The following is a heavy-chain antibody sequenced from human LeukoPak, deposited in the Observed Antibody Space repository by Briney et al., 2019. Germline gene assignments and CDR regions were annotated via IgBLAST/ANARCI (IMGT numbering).Heavy chain of an antibody. V-gene: IGHV4-59*01. CDR2: VYYSGST. CDR1: GGSISSYY. D-gene: IGHD2/OR15-2a*01. CDR3: ARERSRGELLSYYYMDV. Sequence: SETLSLTCTVSGGSISSYYWSWIRQPPGKGLEWIGYVYYSGSTNYNPSLKSRVTISVDTSKNQFSLKLSSVTAADTAVYYCARERSRGELLSYYYMDVWGKGTTVTVSS. J-gene: IGHJ6*03.